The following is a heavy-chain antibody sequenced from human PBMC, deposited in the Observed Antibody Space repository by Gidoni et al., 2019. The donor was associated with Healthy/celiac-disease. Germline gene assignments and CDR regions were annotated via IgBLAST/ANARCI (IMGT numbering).Heavy chain of an antibody. J-gene: IGHJ4*02. CDR3: ARSELGSAWELAPDYFDY. V-gene: IGHV1-2*02. D-gene: IGHD7-27*01. Sequence: QVQLVQSGAEVKKPGASVKVSCKASGYTFTGDDMHWVRQAPGQGLEWMGWINPNSGGTNYAQKFQGRVTMTRDTSLSTAYMELSRLRSDDTAVYYCARSELGSAWELAPDYFDYWGQGTLVPVSS. CDR1: GYTFTGDD. CDR2: INPNSGGT.